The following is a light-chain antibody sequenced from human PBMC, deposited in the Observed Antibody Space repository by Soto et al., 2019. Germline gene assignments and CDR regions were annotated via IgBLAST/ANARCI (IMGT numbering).Light chain of an antibody. J-gene: IGLJ2*01. CDR3: SSYTGISTPVA. CDR2: DVR. V-gene: IGLV2-14*03. CDR1: SCDVGGYNY. Sequence: QSALTQPASVSGSPGQSITISCTGTSCDVGGYNYVSWYQQHPGKAPKLMIYDVRNRPSGVSNRFSGSKSGNTASLTISGLQAEDEADYYCSSYTGISTPVAFGGGTKLTVL.